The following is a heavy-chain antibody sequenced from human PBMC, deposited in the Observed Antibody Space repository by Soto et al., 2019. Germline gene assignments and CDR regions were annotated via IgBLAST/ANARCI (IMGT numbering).Heavy chain of an antibody. D-gene: IGHD2-15*01. CDR1: GYTFTSYG. V-gene: IGHV1-18*03. Sequence: ASVKVSCKASGYTFTSYGISWVRQAPGQGLEWMGWISAFNGNTNYAQKLQGRVTMTTDTSTSTAYMELRCLRSDDMAVYYCASKTQYCSGGSCYSYYYYGMDVWGQGTTVTVSS. CDR2: ISAFNGNT. J-gene: IGHJ6*02. CDR3: ASKTQYCSGGSCYSYYYYGMDV.